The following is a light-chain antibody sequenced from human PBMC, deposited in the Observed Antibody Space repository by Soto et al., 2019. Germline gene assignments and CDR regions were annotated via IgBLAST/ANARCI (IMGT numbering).Light chain of an antibody. CDR3: QQLET. CDR1: QSVSSSY. CDR2: GAS. J-gene: IGKJ1*01. V-gene: IGKV3-20*01. Sequence: EIVLTQSPGTLSLSPGERATLSCRASQSVSSSYLAWYQQKPGQAPRLLIYGASSRATGIPDRFSGSGSGTDFTLTISRLEPEDFAVYYCQQLETCGQGTKGDIK.